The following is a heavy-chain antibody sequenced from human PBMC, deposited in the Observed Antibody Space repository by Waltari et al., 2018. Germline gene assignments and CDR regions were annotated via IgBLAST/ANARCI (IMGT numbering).Heavy chain of an antibody. D-gene: IGHD3-10*01. J-gene: IGHJ4*02. Sequence: EVQLVQSGAEAKKPGESLKISCKGSGYSFSGSWIGWVRQMPGKGRQWMGIIYPGDSDTRYSPSFQGRVTISVDKSISTAYLQWSSLQASDTAMYYCARHRPEGSGSYGFDFWGQGSLVTVSS. CDR2: IYPGDSDT. CDR3: ARHRPEGSGSYGFDF. V-gene: IGHV5-51*01. CDR1: GYSFSGSW.